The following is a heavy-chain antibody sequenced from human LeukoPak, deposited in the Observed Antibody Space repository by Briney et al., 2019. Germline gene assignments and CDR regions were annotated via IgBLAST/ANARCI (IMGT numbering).Heavy chain of an antibody. V-gene: IGHV4-59*08. CDR1: GGSISSYY. CDR2: IYYSGSV. J-gene: IGHJ4*02. D-gene: IGHD1-26*01. CDR3: AKHNGGGIVSYVAPGPPDYFDH. Sequence: SETLSLTCTVSGGSISSYYWSWIRQPPGKGLEWIGYIYYSGSVYYNPSLRSRVTISLDTATKQLSLKLTSVTAADTAVYYCAKHNGGGIVSYVAPGPPDYFDHWGQGALVTVSS.